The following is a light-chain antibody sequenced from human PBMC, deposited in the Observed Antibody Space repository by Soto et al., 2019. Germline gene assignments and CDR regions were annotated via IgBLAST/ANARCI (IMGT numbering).Light chain of an antibody. CDR3: SKALQTLT. CDR1: QSLLHSNGYNY. J-gene: IGKJ3*01. Sequence: DIVMTQSPLSLPVTPGEPASISCRSSQSLLHSNGYNYLDWYLQKPGQSPQVLIYLGSIRAPGVTDRLSGRGTGTDFSLNLIRVEVEEIGLYYGSKALQTLTFGPGTKVDIK. V-gene: IGKV2-28*01. CDR2: LGS.